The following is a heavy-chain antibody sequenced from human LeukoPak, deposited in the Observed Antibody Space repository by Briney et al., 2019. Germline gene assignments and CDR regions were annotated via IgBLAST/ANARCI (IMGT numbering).Heavy chain of an antibody. CDR1: LGAFNSYG. Sequence: SVNVSRKPSLGAFNSYGITWVRQAPGQGREWMGRIIPILNITNYAQKFQGRVTFTADKSTSTAYTELSSLRSEDTAVYYCARDSSGSPPNFDYWGQGTLVAVSS. J-gene: IGHJ4*02. CDR3: ARDSSGSPPNFDY. CDR2: IIPILNIT. D-gene: IGHD1-26*01. V-gene: IGHV1-69*04.